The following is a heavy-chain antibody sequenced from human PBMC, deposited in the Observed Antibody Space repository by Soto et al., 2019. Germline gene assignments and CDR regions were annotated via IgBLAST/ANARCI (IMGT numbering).Heavy chain of an antibody. V-gene: IGHV4-39*01. CDR2: IYYSGST. J-gene: IGHJ4*02. D-gene: IGHD6-13*01. CDR1: GGSISTSCDL. CDR3: ATRLWQQLVRGDY. Sequence: PSETLSLTWTVSGGSISTSCDLWGWIRLPTGKGLEWIGRIYYSGSTYYNQSLKSRVTISVDTSKNQFSLKLSSVTAADTAVYYCATRLWQQLVRGDYWGQATLVNV.